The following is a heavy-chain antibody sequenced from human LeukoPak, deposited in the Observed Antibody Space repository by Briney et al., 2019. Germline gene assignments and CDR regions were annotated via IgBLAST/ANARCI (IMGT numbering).Heavy chain of an antibody. CDR3: ARAQYSGSCFDY. CDR2: IYYSGAT. J-gene: IGHJ4*03. V-gene: IGHV4-59*13. CDR1: VGSISGYL. D-gene: IGHD1-26*01. Sequence: PSGTLSLTCTVSVGSISGYLWSWVRQAPGTGLDWIGHIYYSGATNYNPSLRSRVTISVDTSKNQFSLKLRSVTAADTAVYYCARAQYSGSCFDYWGQGTLVTVSS.